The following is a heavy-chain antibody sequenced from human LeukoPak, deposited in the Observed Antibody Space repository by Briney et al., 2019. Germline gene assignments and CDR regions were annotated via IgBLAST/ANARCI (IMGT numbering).Heavy chain of an antibody. CDR1: GGSISSYY. CDR3: ARAPNFDFDCFDY. V-gene: IGHV4-59*01. CDR2: IYYSGST. D-gene: IGHD3-3*01. Sequence: KASETLSLTCTVSGGSISSYYWSRIRQPPGKGLEWIGYIYYSGSTNYNPSLKSRVTISVDTSKNQFSLKLSSVTAADTAVYYCARAPNFDFDCFDYWGQGTLVTVSS. J-gene: IGHJ4*02.